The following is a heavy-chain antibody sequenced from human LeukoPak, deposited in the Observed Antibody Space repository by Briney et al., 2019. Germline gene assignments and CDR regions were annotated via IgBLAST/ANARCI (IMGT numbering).Heavy chain of an antibody. Sequence: PSQTLSLTCTVSGGSISSGSCYWSWIRQPAGKGLEWIGRIYTSGSTNYNPSLKSRVTISVDTSKNQFSLKLSSVTAADTAVYYCARGILMVYAYDAFDIWGQGTMVTVSS. V-gene: IGHV4-61*02. CDR1: GGSISSGSCY. CDR3: ARGILMVYAYDAFDI. CDR2: IYTSGST. D-gene: IGHD2-8*01. J-gene: IGHJ3*02.